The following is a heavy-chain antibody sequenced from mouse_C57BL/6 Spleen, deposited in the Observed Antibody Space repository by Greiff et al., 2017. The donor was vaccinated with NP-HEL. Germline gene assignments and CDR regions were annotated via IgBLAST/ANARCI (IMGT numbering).Heavy chain of an antibody. Sequence: VKLVESGPGLVQPSQSLSITCTVSGFSLTSYGVHWVRQSPGKGLEWLGVIWSGGSTDYNAAFISRLSISKDNSKSQVFFKMNSLQADDTAIYYCARNGDYDGDAMDYWGQGTSVTVSS. CDR2: IWSGGST. CDR3: ARNGDYDGDAMDY. J-gene: IGHJ4*01. CDR1: GFSLTSYG. V-gene: IGHV2-2*01. D-gene: IGHD2-4*01.